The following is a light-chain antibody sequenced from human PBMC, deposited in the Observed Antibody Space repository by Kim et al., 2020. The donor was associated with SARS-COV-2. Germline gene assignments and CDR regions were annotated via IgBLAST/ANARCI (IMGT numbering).Light chain of an antibody. J-gene: IGKJ2*01. CDR3: QQYSHWPPYT. CDR1: QSVDTN. CDR2: GAS. V-gene: IGKV3-15*01. Sequence: EIVMTQSPATLSVSPEERVTLSCRASQSVDTNLAWYQQKPGQAPRLLLYGASTRATDIPARFSGGGSGTEFTLIISSLQSEDFAVYYCQQYSHWPPYTFGQGTKLEI.